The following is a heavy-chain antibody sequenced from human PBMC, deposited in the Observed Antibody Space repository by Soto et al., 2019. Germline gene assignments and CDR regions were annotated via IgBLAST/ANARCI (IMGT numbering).Heavy chain of an antibody. D-gene: IGHD3-10*01. CDR3: GLGEYWYGMDV. V-gene: IGHV3-9*01. CDR2: ISWNSGSI. J-gene: IGHJ6*02. CDR1: GFTFDDYA. Sequence: EVQLVESGGGLVQPGRSLRLSCAASGFTFDDYAMHWVRQAPGKGLEWVSGISWNSGSIGYADSVKGRFTISRDNAKNSLYLQMNSLRAEDTVLYYCGLGEYWYGMDVWGQGTTVTVSS.